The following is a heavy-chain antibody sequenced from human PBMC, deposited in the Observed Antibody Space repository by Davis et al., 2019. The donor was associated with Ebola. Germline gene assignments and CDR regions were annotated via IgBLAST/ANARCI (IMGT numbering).Heavy chain of an antibody. CDR2: IAYTGNT. J-gene: IGHJ4*02. Sequence: PSETLSLTCTVSGASMTSYYWSWIRQPPGKGLEWIGYIAYTGNTIYNPSLKSRVAISVDTSKNQFSLKLSSVTAADTAVYYCAREVRVVVITAYYFDYWGQGNLVTVSS. D-gene: IGHD3-22*01. CDR1: GASMTSYY. V-gene: IGHV4-59*12. CDR3: AREVRVVVITAYYFDY.